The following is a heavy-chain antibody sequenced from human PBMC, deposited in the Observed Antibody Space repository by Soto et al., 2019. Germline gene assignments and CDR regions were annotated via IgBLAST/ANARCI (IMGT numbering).Heavy chain of an antibody. J-gene: IGHJ4*02. CDR1: GFTLSDHY. D-gene: IGHD3-22*01. V-gene: IGHV3-64D*06. Sequence: VGSLRLSCAGSGFTLSDHYIDWVRQAPGKGLEYVSAISSNGGSTYYADSVKGRFTISRDNSKNTLYLQMSSLRAEDTAVYYCVKPRSTMMAYYFDYWGQGTLVTVSS. CDR2: ISSNGGST. CDR3: VKPRSTMMAYYFDY.